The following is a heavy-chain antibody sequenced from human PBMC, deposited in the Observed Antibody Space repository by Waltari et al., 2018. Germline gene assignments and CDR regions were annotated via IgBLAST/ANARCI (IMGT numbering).Heavy chain of an antibody. V-gene: IGHV4-61*02. CDR3: ARESGDLTYYYDSSTPLEAFDI. D-gene: IGHD3-22*01. CDR2: IYTSGST. Sequence: QVQLQESGPGLVKPSQTLSLTCTVSGGSISSGSYYWSWIRQPAGKGLEWIGRIYTSGSTNYNPSLKSRVTISVDTSKNQFSLKLSSVTAADTAVYYCARESGDLTYYYDSSTPLEAFDIWGQGTMVTVSS. J-gene: IGHJ3*02. CDR1: GGSISSGSYY.